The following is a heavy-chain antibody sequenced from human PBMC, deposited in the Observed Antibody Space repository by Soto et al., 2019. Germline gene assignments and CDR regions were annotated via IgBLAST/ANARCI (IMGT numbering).Heavy chain of an antibody. V-gene: IGHV3-33*01. Sequence: QVQLVESGGGXVQPGRSLXLSCAASGFTFSSYGMHWVRQAPGKGLEWVAVIWYDGSNKYYADSVKGRFTISRDNSKNTLNLKMNSRRAEDRAVYYCARVPLYGDNGVDYWGQGTLVTVSS. CDR3: ARVPLYGDNGVDY. D-gene: IGHD4-17*01. CDR1: GFTFSSYG. CDR2: IWYDGSNK. J-gene: IGHJ4*02.